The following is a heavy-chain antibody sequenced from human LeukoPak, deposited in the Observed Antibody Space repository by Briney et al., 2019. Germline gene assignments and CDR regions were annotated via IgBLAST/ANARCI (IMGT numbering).Heavy chain of an antibody. Sequence: SETLSLTCAVYGGSFSGYYWSWIRQPPGKGLEWVGAINHSGSTNYNPSLKSRVTISVDTSKNQFSLKLSSVTAADTAVYYCARSRGRPTDWGQGTLVTVSS. D-gene: IGHD1-1*01. J-gene: IGHJ4*02. V-gene: IGHV4-34*01. CDR3: ARSRGRPTD. CDR1: GGSFSGYY. CDR2: INHSGST.